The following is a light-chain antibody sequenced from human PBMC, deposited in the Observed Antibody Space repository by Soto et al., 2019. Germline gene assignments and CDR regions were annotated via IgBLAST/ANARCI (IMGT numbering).Light chain of an antibody. Sequence: EIVLTQSPGTLSLSPVERATLSCMASQSVSSSYLAWYQQKPGQAPRLLIHGASTRATGFPARFSGSGSGTDFTLTISSLQSEDFAVYYCQQYNNWPWTFGQGTKVDIK. CDR3: QQYNNWPWT. J-gene: IGKJ1*01. V-gene: IGKV3-15*01. CDR2: GAS. CDR1: QSVSSSY.